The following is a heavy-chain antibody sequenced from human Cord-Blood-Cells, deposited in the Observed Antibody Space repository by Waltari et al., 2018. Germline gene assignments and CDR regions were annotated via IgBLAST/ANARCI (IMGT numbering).Heavy chain of an antibody. D-gene: IGHD1-1*01. CDR2: IYHSGST. CDR3: AREGERGWFDP. Sequence: QVQLQESGPGLVKPSETLSLTCAVSGYSISRGYSWGWIRQPPGKGLEWIGSIYHSGSTYYNPSLKSRVTISVDTSKNQFSLKLSSVTAADTAVYYCAREGERGWFDPWGQGTLVTVSS. J-gene: IGHJ5*02. V-gene: IGHV4-38-2*02. CDR1: GYSISRGYS.